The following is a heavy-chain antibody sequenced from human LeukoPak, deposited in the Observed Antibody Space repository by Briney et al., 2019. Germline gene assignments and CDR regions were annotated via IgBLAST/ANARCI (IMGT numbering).Heavy chain of an antibody. J-gene: IGHJ4*02. Sequence: GASVKVSCKASGYTFTSYGISWVRQAPGQGLEWMGWISAYNGNTNYAQKFQGRVTMTRDTSISTAYMELSRLRSDDTAVYYCARSRSYSSGWYGDYWGQGTLVTVSS. CDR2: ISAYNGNT. V-gene: IGHV1-18*01. D-gene: IGHD6-19*01. CDR1: GYTFTSYG. CDR3: ARSRSYSSGWYGDY.